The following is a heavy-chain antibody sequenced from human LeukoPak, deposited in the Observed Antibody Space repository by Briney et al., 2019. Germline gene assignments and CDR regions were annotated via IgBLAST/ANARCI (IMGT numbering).Heavy chain of an antibody. CDR3: ARGARDPIVVAHYFDY. D-gene: IGHD3-22*01. V-gene: IGHV3-21*01. CDR1: GFTFSSYS. CDR2: ISSSSSYI. J-gene: IGHJ4*02. Sequence: GGSLRLSCAASGFTFSSYSMNWVRQAPGKGLEWVSSISSSSSYIYYAGSVKGRFTISRDNAKNSLYLQMNSLRAEDTAVYYCARGARDPIVVAHYFDYWGQGTLVTVSS.